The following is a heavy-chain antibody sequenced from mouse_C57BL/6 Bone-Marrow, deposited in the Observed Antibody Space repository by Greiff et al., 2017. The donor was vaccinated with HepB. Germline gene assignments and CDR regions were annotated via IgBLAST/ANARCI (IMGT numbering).Heavy chain of an antibody. J-gene: IGHJ1*03. CDR1: GFSLTSYG. V-gene: IGHV2-4*01. Sequence: VKLVESGPGLVQPSQSLSITCTVSGFSLTSYGVHWVRQPPGKGLEWLGVIWSGESTDYNAAFISRLSISKDNSKSQVFFKMNSLQADDTAIYYCAKKDYGSSYYFDVWGTGTTVTVSS. CDR2: IWSGEST. CDR3: AKKDYGSSYYFDV. D-gene: IGHD1-1*01.